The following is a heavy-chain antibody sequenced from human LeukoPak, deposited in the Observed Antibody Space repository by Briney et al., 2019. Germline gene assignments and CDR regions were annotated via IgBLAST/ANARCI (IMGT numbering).Heavy chain of an antibody. CDR3: ARDRTYDYVWGSYRSPPYFDY. Sequence: GGSLRLSCAASGFTLDDYGMSCVRQAPGKGVEWVSGINWNGGSTGYADSVKGRFTISRDNAKNSLYLQVKSLRAEDTALSYCARDRTYDYVWGSYRSPPYFDYWGQGNLVPVSS. CDR1: GFTLDDYG. CDR2: INWNGGST. J-gene: IGHJ4*02. V-gene: IGHV3-20*04. D-gene: IGHD3-16*02.